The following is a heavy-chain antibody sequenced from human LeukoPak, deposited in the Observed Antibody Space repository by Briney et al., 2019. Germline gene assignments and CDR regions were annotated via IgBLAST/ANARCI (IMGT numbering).Heavy chain of an antibody. CDR1: GDSISSTYYS. J-gene: IGHJ3*02. Sequence: SETLSLTCTVSGDSISSTYYSWGWIRQPPGKGLEWIGSIYYGGTTYYNPSLKSRVTTSVDTSKNQFSLKLTSVTAADTAVYYCARDLYYDSSGYDPFDIWGQGTMVTVSS. CDR2: IYYGGTT. V-gene: IGHV4-39*07. D-gene: IGHD3-22*01. CDR3: ARDLYYDSSGYDPFDI.